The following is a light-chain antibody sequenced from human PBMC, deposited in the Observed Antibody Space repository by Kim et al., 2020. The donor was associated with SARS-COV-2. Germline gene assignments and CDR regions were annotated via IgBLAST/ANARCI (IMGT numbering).Light chain of an antibody. CDR1: QRVSSSH. Sequence: EIVLRQSPDTLSLSPGERATLSCKASQRVSSSHLAWYQQKPGHPPRLLIYAVSSRATGIPDRFSGTGSETDFTLTISRLEAEDSAQYYCQHYGRSTLAFGGGTKVDIK. CDR3: QHYGRSTLA. CDR2: AVS. V-gene: IGKV3-20*01. J-gene: IGKJ4*01.